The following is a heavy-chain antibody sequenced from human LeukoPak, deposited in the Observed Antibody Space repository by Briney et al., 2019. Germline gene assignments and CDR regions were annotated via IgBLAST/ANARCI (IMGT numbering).Heavy chain of an antibody. J-gene: IGHJ4*02. V-gene: IGHV4-59*01. Sequence: PSETLSLTCTVSGGSISSYYWSWIRQPPGKGLEWIGYIYYSGSTDYNPSFKSRVVVSVDTSKNQFSLKLYSDCARHGLKLVGASTIYFDNWGQGTLVTVSS. CDR1: GGSISSYY. CDR2: IYYSGST. CDR3: ASTIYFDN. D-gene: IGHD1-26*01.